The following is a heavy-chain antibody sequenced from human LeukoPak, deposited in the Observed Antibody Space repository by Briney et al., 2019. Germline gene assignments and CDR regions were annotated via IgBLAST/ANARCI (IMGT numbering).Heavy chain of an antibody. CDR1: GYTFTGYY. CDR2: INPNSGGT. Sequence: ASVKVSCKASGYTFTGYYMHWVRQAPGQGLEWMGWINPNSGGTNYAQKFQGRVTMTRDTSISTAYMELSRLRSDDTAVYYCARTQTDPYYYYYMDVWGKGTTVTVSS. V-gene: IGHV1-2*02. J-gene: IGHJ6*03. CDR3: ARTQTDPYYYYYMDV.